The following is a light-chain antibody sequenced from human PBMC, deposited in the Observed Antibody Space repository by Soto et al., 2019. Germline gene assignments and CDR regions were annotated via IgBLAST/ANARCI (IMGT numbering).Light chain of an antibody. Sequence: QSVLTQPASVSGSPGQSITISCTGTSSDVGGYNYVSWYQQHPGKATKLIIYDVSNRPSGVSNRFSGSKSGNTASLTISGLQAEDEADYYCSSYTSSSTPYVFGTGTKVTVL. J-gene: IGLJ1*01. V-gene: IGLV2-14*01. CDR1: SSDVGGYNY. CDR3: SSYTSSSTPYV. CDR2: DVS.